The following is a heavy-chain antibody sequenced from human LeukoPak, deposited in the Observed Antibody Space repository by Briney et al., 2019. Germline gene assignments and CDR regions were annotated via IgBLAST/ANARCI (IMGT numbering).Heavy chain of an antibody. CDR3: AIPLNYDILTGYYAIPGAFDI. V-gene: IGHV5-51*01. Sequence: GESLKISCKGSGYSFTSYWIGWVRQMPGKGLEWMGIIYPGDSDTRYSPSFQGQVTISADKSISTAYLQWSSLKASDTPMYYCAIPLNYDILTGYYAIPGAFDIWGRGTMVTVSS. CDR1: GYSFTSYW. D-gene: IGHD3-9*01. J-gene: IGHJ3*02. CDR2: IYPGDSDT.